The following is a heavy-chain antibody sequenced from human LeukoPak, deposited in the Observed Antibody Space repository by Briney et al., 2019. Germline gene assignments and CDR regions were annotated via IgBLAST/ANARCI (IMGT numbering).Heavy chain of an antibody. CDR3: ARAEKYCSATSCDYYYFMDV. Sequence: SVKVSCKASGYTFTSYGINWVRQAPGQGLEWMGGVIPIFGIANYAQKFRGRVTITADESTSTAYMELSSLRSEDTAVYYCARAEKYCSATSCDYYYFMDVWGKGTTVTISS. D-gene: IGHD2-2*01. V-gene: IGHV1-69*13. J-gene: IGHJ6*03. CDR1: GYTFTSYG. CDR2: VIPIFGIA.